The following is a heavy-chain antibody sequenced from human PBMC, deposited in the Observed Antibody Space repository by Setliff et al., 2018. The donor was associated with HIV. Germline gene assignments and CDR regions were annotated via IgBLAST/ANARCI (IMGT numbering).Heavy chain of an antibody. CDR3: ATNRVGNYPLDY. CDR2: IYYSGST. Sequence: SETLSLTCSVSGGSISTYHWSWIRQPPGKGLQWIGYIYYSGSTNYNPSLKSRVTISVDMSKNQFSLRVTSLTAADTAVYYCATNRVGNYPLDYWGRGTLVTVSS. CDR1: GGSISTYH. V-gene: IGHV4-59*08. D-gene: IGHD1-7*01. J-gene: IGHJ4*02.